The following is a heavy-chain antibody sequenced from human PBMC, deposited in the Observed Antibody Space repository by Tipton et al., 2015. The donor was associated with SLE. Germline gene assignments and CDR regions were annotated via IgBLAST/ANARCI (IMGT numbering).Heavy chain of an antibody. V-gene: IGHV3-30*02. D-gene: IGHD3-3*01. J-gene: IGHJ4*02. CDR3: AKRAPYYDFWSGYFDY. Sequence: SLRLSCAASGFTFSSYGMHWVRQAPGKGLEWVAFIRFDGSNKYYADSVKGRFTISRDNSKNTLYLQMNSLRAEDTAVYYCAKRAPYYDFWSGYFDYWGQGTLVTVSS. CDR1: GFTFSSYG. CDR2: IRFDGSNK.